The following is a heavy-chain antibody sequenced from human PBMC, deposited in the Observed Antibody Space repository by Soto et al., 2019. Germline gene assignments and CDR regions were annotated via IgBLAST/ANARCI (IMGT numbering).Heavy chain of an antibody. J-gene: IGHJ4*02. Sequence: PGGSLRLSCAASGFTFSSYAMSWVRQAPGKGLEWVSAISGSGGSTYYADSVKGRFTISRDNSKNTLYLQMNSLRAEDTAVYYCAKASSPSVPPFGSQAPFDYWGQGTLVTVSS. D-gene: IGHD3-10*01. CDR1: GFTFSSYA. CDR2: ISGSGGST. V-gene: IGHV3-23*01. CDR3: AKASSPSVPPFGSQAPFDY.